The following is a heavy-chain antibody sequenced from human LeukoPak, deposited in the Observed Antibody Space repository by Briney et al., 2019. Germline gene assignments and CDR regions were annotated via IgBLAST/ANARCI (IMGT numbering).Heavy chain of an antibody. J-gene: IGHJ4*02. Sequence: SETLSLTCTVSGGSISSSSYYWGWIRQPPGTGLEWVGSFYYRGTTYYNPSLKSRVTISVDTSKNQFSLKLSSVTAADTAVYYCARAMSIAARLQTIFDYWGQGTLVTVSS. CDR2: FYYRGTT. CDR1: GGSISSSSYY. CDR3: ARAMSIAARLQTIFDY. D-gene: IGHD6-6*01. V-gene: IGHV4-39*07.